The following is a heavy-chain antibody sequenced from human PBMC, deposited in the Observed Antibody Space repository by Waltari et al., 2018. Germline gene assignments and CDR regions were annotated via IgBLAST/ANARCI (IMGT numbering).Heavy chain of an antibody. CDR1: GGSISSSSYY. Sequence: QLQLQESGPGLVKPSETLSLTCTVSGGSISSSSYYWGWIRQPPGKGLEWIGSIYYSGSTSYNPSLKSRVTISVDTSKNQFSLKLSSVTAADTAVYYCARLWGVTGHWYFDLWGRGTLVTVSS. D-gene: IGHD3-16*01. V-gene: IGHV4-39*01. CDR3: ARLWGVTGHWYFDL. CDR2: IYYSGST. J-gene: IGHJ2*01.